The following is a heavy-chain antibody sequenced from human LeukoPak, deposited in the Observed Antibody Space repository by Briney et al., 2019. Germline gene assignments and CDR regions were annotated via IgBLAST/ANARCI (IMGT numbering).Heavy chain of an antibody. V-gene: IGHV4-59*08. CDR2: ISYSGDT. CDR3: ARLQRDSTGYWYFDL. CDR1: GGSIKSYY. Sequence: PETLSLTCTVSGGSIKSYYWSWIRQPPGKGLEWLAYISYSGDTNYNPSLKSRLTISLDTSQNQFSLKLSSMTAADTAVYYCARLQRDSTGYWYFDLWGHGTLVTVSS. J-gene: IGHJ2*01. D-gene: IGHD3-22*01.